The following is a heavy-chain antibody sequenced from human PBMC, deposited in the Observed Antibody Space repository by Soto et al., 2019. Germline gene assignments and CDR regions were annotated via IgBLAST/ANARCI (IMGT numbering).Heavy chain of an antibody. J-gene: IGHJ2*01. V-gene: IGHV1-69*05. CDR2: IIPIFGTA. CDR3: ARVRSYCDRDCYWYWYFDL. CDR1: GCTFSSYA. D-gene: IGHD2-21*02. Sequence: ASVKVSCKASGCTFSSYAISGVRQAPGQGLEWMGGIIPIFGTANYAQKFQGRVTITTDESTSTAYMELSSLRSEDTAVYYCARVRSYCDRDCYWYWYFDLWGRGTLV.